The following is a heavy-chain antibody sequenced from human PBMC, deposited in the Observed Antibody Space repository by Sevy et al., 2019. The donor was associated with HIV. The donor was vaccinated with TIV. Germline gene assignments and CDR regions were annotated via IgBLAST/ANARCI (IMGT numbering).Heavy chain of an antibody. CDR1: GFTFNNAW. CDR3: ATAPGYYDSAPFDY. Sequence: GGSLRLSCAVSGFTFNNAWMNWVRQAPGTGLQWVGLIKSKLDGETTDYAKPVKGRFTISRDDSKNTLYLQMNSLKIEDTAVYYCATAPGYYDSAPFDYWGPGTLVTVSS. J-gene: IGHJ4*02. CDR2: IKSKLDGETT. V-gene: IGHV3-15*01. D-gene: IGHD3-22*01.